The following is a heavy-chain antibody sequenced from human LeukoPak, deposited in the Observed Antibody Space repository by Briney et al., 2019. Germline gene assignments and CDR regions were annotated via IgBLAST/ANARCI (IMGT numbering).Heavy chain of an antibody. Sequence: SETLSLTCTVSGGSISSYYWSWIRQPAGKGLEWIGRIYNSGYTNYNPSLKSRLTMSVDTSKNQFSLKLSSVTAADTAVYYCARSANYDYYYYMDVWGKGTTVTISS. CDR2: IYNSGYT. J-gene: IGHJ6*03. CDR3: ARSANYDYYYYMDV. V-gene: IGHV4-4*07. CDR1: GGSISSYY.